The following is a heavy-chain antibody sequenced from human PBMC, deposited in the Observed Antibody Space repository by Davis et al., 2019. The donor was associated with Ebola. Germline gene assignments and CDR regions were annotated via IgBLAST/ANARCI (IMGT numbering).Heavy chain of an antibody. CDR1: GLTFSGYS. V-gene: IGHV3-21*01. Sequence: GESLKISCAASGLTFSGYSVNWVRQAPGKGLEWASSISSRSNYIYYADSLKGRFTISRDNAKNSVYLEMNSLRAEDTAVYYCARAQEMATNVPGYWGQGTVVIVSS. J-gene: IGHJ4*02. D-gene: IGHD5-24*01. CDR2: ISSRSNYI. CDR3: ARAQEMATNVPGY.